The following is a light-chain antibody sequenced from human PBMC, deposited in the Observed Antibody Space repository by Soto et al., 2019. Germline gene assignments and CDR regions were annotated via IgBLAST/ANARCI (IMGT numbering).Light chain of an antibody. CDR2: DVS. V-gene: IGLV2-18*02. CDR3: SSYTSTSTYV. CDR1: SSDVGSSNG. J-gene: IGLJ1*01. Sequence: QAALTQPPSVSGSPGQSVTISCTGTSSDVGSSNGVSWYQQPPGTAPKLMIYDVSNRPSGVPDRFSGSKSGNTASLTISGLQAEDEADYYCSSYTSTSTYVFGTGTKLTVL.